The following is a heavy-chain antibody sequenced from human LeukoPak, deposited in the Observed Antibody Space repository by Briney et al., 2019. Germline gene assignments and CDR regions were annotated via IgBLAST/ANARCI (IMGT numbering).Heavy chain of an antibody. CDR1: GYTFSSYY. J-gene: IGHJ4*02. Sequence: ASVKVSCKASGYTFSSYYMHWVRQAPGQGLEWMGIINPSGGSTSYAQKFQGRVTITADESTSTAYMELSSLRSEDTAVNYCARGRGGDGYNYFDYWGQGTLVTVSS. CDR2: INPSGGST. D-gene: IGHD5-24*01. CDR3: ARGRGGDGYNYFDY. V-gene: IGHV1-46*01.